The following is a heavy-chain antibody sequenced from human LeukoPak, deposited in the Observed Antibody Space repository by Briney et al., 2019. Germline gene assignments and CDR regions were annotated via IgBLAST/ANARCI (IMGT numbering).Heavy chain of an antibody. Sequence: ASVKVSCKASGYTFTSYDINWVRQATGQGLEWMGWMNPNSGNTGYAQKFQGRVTMTRNTSISTAYMELSSLRSEDTAVYYCARKVPNDSSGYYYRGQFDPWGQGTLVTVSS. CDR2: MNPNSGNT. D-gene: IGHD3-22*01. CDR3: ARKVPNDSSGYYYRGQFDP. CDR1: GYTFTSYD. J-gene: IGHJ5*02. V-gene: IGHV1-8*01.